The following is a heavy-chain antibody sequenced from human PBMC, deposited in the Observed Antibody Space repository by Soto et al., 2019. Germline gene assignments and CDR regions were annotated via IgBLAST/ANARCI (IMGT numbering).Heavy chain of an antibody. CDR2: IYYSGST. D-gene: IGHD2-21*02. V-gene: IGHV4-31*03. Sequence: LSLTCTVSGGSISSGGYYWSWIRQHPGKGLEWIGYIYYSGSTYYNPSLKSRVTISVDTSKNQFSLKLSSVTAADTAVYYCARAYCGGDCSSSLGAFDIWGQGTMVTVSS. CDR3: ARAYCGGDCSSSLGAFDI. CDR1: GGSISSGGYY. J-gene: IGHJ3*02.